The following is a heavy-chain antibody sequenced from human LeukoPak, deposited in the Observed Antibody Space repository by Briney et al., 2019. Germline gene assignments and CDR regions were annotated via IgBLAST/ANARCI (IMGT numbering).Heavy chain of an antibody. J-gene: IGHJ4*02. V-gene: IGHV3-21*06. CDR3: ARLGPGRDVSNSFDL. CDR2: ISSRSTYR. Sequence: PGGSLSLSCEAPGFSFSMYDMTWVRQAPGKGLEYVSSISSRSTYRFSADSVRGRFTISRNDAKNLLFLHMNSLRGDDTAVYYCARLGPGRDVSNSFDLWVQGTLVTVSS. D-gene: IGHD5-24*01. CDR1: GFSFSMYD.